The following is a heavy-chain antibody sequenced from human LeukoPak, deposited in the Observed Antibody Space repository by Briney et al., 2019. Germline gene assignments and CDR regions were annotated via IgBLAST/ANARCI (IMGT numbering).Heavy chain of an antibody. J-gene: IGHJ4*02. Sequence: ASVKVSCKVSGYTLTELSMHWVRQAPGKGLEWMGGFDPEDGETIYAQKFQSRVTMTEDTSTDTAYMELSSLRSEDTAVYYCATLDYQLLHSGFDYWGQGTLVTVSS. CDR3: ATLDYQLLHSGFDY. CDR2: FDPEDGET. D-gene: IGHD2-2*01. V-gene: IGHV1-24*01. CDR1: GYTLTELS.